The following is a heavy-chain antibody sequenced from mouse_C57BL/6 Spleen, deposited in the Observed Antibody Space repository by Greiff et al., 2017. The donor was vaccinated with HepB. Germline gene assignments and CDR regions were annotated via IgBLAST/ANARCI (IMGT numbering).Heavy chain of an antibody. V-gene: IGHV5-16*01. CDR1: GFTFSDYY. J-gene: IGHJ4*01. CDR2: INYDGSST. CDR3: AREGINYNYAMDY. Sequence: EVKLVESEGGLVQPGRSMKLSCTASGFTFSDYYMAWVRQVPEKGLEWVANINYDGSSTYYLDSLKSRFIISRDNAKNILYLQMSSLKSEDTATYYCAREGINYNYAMDYWGQGTSVTVSS. D-gene: IGHD2-1*01.